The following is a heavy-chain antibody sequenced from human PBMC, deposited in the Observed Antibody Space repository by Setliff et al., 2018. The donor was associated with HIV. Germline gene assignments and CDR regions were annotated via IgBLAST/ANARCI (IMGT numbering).Heavy chain of an antibody. CDR1: GFTFSSYS. CDR3: ARDEVMVRGVITNFDY. J-gene: IGHJ4*02. D-gene: IGHD3-10*01. CDR2: ISSSSSYI. V-gene: IGHV3-21*01. Sequence: PGGSLRLSCAASGFTFSSYSMNWVRQAPGKGLEWVSSISSSSSYIYYADSVKGRFTISRDNAKNSLYLQMNSLRAEDTAVYYCARDEVMVRGVITNFDYWGQGTLVTVSS.